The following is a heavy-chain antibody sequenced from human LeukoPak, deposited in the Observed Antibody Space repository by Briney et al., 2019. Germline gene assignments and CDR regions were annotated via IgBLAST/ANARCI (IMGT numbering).Heavy chain of an antibody. J-gene: IGHJ4*02. D-gene: IGHD3-10*01. CDR3: AREGIRSYFDY. CDR1: GFTFSGYW. Sequence: GGSLRLSCAASGFTFSGYWMSWVRQAPGKGLEWVANIKQDGSEKYYVDSVKGRFTISRDDAKNSLYLQMNSLRPEDTAVYYCAREGIRSYFDYWGQGTLVTVSS. V-gene: IGHV3-7*01. CDR2: IKQDGSEK.